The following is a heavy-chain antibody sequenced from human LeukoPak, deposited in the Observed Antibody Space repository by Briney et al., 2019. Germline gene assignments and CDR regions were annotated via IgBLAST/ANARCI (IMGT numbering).Heavy chain of an antibody. D-gene: IGHD3-16*01. V-gene: IGHV4-34*01. CDR3: ARDYRSTIGGEYGMDV. CDR1: GGSFSGYY. J-gene: IGHJ6*02. Sequence: SETLSPTSAVYGGSFSGYYWSWIRQPQPPGKGLEWIGEINHSGSTKYNPSLKSRVTISVDTSKNQFSLKLSSVTAADTAVYYCARDYRSTIGGEYGMDVWGQGTTVTVSS. CDR2: INHSGST.